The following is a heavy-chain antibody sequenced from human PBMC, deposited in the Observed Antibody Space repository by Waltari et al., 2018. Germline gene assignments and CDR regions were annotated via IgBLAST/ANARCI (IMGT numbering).Heavy chain of an antibody. Sequence: EVQLLASGGGLVQPGGSLRLSCAASGFTFSSYAMSWVRQAPGKGLEWVSAISGSGGSTYDADSVKGRFTISRDKSKNTLYLQMNSLRAEDTVGYYCAKVYSSSWAYYDYGMDVWGQGTTVTVSS. CDR2: ISGSGGST. CDR1: GFTFSSYA. V-gene: IGHV3-23*01. D-gene: IGHD6-13*01. CDR3: AKVYSSSWAYYDYGMDV. J-gene: IGHJ6*02.